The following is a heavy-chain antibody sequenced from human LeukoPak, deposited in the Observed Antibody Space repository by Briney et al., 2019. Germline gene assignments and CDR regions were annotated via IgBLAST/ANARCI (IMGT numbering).Heavy chain of an antibody. CDR3: ARQSTAAYSMNFNY. CDR2: IYSGGST. J-gene: IGHJ4*02. CDR1: EFSVGSNY. D-gene: IGHD6-6*01. V-gene: IGHV3-66*04. Sequence: GGSLRLSCAASEFSVGSNYMTWVRQAPGKGLEWVSLIYSGGSTYYADSVKGRFTISRDNAKNSLYLQMDSLSAEDTAVYYCARQSTAAYSMNFNYWGQGTLVTVSS.